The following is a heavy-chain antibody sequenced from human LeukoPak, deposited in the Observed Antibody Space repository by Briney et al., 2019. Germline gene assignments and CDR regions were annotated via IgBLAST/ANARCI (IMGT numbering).Heavy chain of an antibody. Sequence: PGGSLRLSCAASGFSFSNAAMSWVRQAPGKGLEWVSTIHDRGDPTYYADSVKGRFIISRDNSKNTLYLQMNSPRAEDSAVYYCAHKTGFDYWGQGTLVSVSS. CDR1: GFSFSNAA. CDR2: IHDRGDPT. CDR3: AHKTGFDY. V-gene: IGHV3-23*01. J-gene: IGHJ4*02.